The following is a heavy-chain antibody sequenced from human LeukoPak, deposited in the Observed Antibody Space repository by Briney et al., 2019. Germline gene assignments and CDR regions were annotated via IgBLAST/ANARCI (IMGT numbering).Heavy chain of an antibody. CDR3: ARAGGDLLDWFDP. V-gene: IGHV3-23*01. CDR2: IGSRGVAT. CDR1: GFTFSDYG. D-gene: IGHD3-10*01. J-gene: IGHJ5*02. Sequence: GGSLRLSCAASGFTFSDYGMTWVRQAPGKGLEWVSAIGSRGVATFYADSVKGRFTISRDNSRNMLFLQMNSLRAEDTAVYYCARAGGDLLDWFDPWGQGTLVTVSS.